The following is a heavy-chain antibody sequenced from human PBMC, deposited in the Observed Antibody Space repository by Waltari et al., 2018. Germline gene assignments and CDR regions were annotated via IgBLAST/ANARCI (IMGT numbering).Heavy chain of an antibody. Sequence: EVQLVESGGGLVQPGGSLRLSCAASGFTFSSYSMNWVRQAPGKGLGWVSYISSSSSTIYYADSVKCRFTISRDNAKNSLYQQMNSLRAEDTAVYYCARDADTAMVIDYWGQGTLVTVSS. CDR1: GFTFSSYS. CDR3: ARDADTAMVIDY. CDR2: ISSSSSTI. J-gene: IGHJ4*02. V-gene: IGHV3-48*01. D-gene: IGHD5-18*01.